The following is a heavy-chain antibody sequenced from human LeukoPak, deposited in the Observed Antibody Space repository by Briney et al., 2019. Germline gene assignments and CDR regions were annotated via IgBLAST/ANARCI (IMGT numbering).Heavy chain of an antibody. D-gene: IGHD2-15*01. J-gene: IGHJ4*02. Sequence: PGGSLRLSCAPSGFTFTSYAMSWVRQAPGKGLEWVSAISGSGGSTYYADSVKGRFTISRDNSKNTLYLQMNSLRAEDTAVYYCRAVVVAAAVVYYFDYWGQGTLVTVSS. V-gene: IGHV3-23*01. CDR3: RAVVVAAAVVYYFDY. CDR1: GFTFTSYA. CDR2: ISGSGGST.